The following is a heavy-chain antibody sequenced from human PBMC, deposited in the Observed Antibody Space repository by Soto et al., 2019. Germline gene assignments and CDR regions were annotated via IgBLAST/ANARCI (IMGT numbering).Heavy chain of an antibody. V-gene: IGHV3-23*01. D-gene: IGHD6-13*01. CDR1: GFTFSRSA. J-gene: IGHJ4*02. Sequence: GGSLRLSCAASGFTFSRSAMSWVRQAPGRGLEWVSRISGSGLPPYYADSVKVRFNFSRDNYKNTLYLVLNSLRAEDTAVYYCAMGLAAAGPLDYWGKGT. CDR3: AMGLAAAGPLDY. CDR2: ISGSGLPP.